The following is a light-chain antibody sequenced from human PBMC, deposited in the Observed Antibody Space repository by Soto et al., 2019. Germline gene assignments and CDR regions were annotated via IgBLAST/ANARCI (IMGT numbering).Light chain of an antibody. CDR2: KAS. J-gene: IGKJ1*01. CDR3: QQYNSYATWT. V-gene: IGKV1-5*03. CDR1: QSIDYW. Sequence: DIQMTQSPSTLSASVGDRVTITCRASQSIDYWLAWYQQKPGKPPKLLIYKASSLETGVPPRFTGSGSGTEFTLTISSLQPDDFATYYCQQYNSYATWTFGQGTKV.